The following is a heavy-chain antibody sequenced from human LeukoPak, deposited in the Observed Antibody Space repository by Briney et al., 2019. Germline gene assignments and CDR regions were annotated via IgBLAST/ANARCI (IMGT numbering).Heavy chain of an antibody. D-gene: IGHD5-24*01. CDR1: GFTVSSNY. V-gene: IGHV3-66*01. CDR3: ASGRRDGYLDY. J-gene: IGHJ4*02. CDR2: IYSGGST. Sequence: GGSLRLSCAASGFTVSSNYVSWVRQAPGKGLEWVSVIYSGGSTFYTDSVKGLFTISRDNSKNTVYLQMNSLRAEDTAVYYCASGRRDGYLDYWGLGTLVTVSS.